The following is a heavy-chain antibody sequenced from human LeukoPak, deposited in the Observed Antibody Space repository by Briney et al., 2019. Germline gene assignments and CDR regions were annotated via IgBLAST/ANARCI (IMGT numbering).Heavy chain of an antibody. J-gene: IGHJ4*02. V-gene: IGHV4-38-2*01. D-gene: IGHD2-2*01. CDR2: IYYSGST. CDR1: GYSISSGYF. CDR3: ARLPYCGSINCYSRYYFDY. Sequence: SETLSLTFAVSGYSISSGYFWGWIRQPPGKGLEWIGSIYYSGSTYYNPSLKSRVTISVDTSKNQFSLKLSSVTAADTAVYYCARLPYCGSINCYSRYYFDYWGQGTLVTVSS.